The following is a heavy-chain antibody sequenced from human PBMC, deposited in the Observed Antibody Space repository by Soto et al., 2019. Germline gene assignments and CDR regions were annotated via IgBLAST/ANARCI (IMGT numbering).Heavy chain of an antibody. CDR3: ARYYYGSGSYPDY. Sequence: PSETLSLTCAVYGGSFSGYYWSWIRQPPGKGLEWIGEINHSGSTNYNPSLKSRVTISVDTSKNQFSLKLSSVTAADTAVYYYARYYYGSGSYPDYWGQGTLVTVSS. D-gene: IGHD3-10*01. J-gene: IGHJ4*02. CDR1: GGSFSGYY. V-gene: IGHV4-34*01. CDR2: INHSGST.